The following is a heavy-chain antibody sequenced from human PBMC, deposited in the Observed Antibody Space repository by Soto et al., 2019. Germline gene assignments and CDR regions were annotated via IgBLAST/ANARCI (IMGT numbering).Heavy chain of an antibody. CDR2: LKSIADGGTT. CDR3: VTCIAHRACGFDM. J-gene: IGHJ3*02. D-gene: IGHD6-13*01. Sequence: EVQLVESGGGLVEPGGSLRLSCAASGLTFSNAWMNWVRHTPGKGLEWVGRLKSIADGGTTDYAAPVQGRFSISRDDSKNTLYLQMTSLKTEDTAVYYCVTCIAHRACGFDMWGQGTMVTVS. CDR1: GLTFSNAW. V-gene: IGHV3-15*07.